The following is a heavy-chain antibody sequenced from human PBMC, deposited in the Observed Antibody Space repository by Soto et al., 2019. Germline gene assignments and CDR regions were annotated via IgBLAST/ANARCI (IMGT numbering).Heavy chain of an antibody. Sequence: GGSLRLSCAASGFTFSSYGMHWVRQAPGKGLEWVAVISYDGSNKYYADSVKGRFTISRDNSKNTLYLQMNSLRAEDTAVYYCAKEEYSSSKIYYYYGMDVWGQGTTVTVSS. CDR3: AKEEYSSSKIYYYYGMDV. J-gene: IGHJ6*02. V-gene: IGHV3-30*18. CDR2: ISYDGSNK. D-gene: IGHD6-6*01. CDR1: GFTFSSYG.